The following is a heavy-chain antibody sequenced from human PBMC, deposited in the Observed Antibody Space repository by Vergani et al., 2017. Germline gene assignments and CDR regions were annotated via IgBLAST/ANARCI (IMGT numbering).Heavy chain of an antibody. Sequence: QVQLRESGPGLVKSSQTLSLICTVSGGSISSGDYYWSWIRQPAGKGLEWIGRISTGGSTCYNPSLKSRVAVSMDTSKNQFSLRLNFVTAADTALYYCAREGSFRWLDPWGQGTLVTVSS. CDR2: ISTGGST. CDR1: GGSISSGDYY. J-gene: IGHJ5*02. D-gene: IGHD3-16*02. V-gene: IGHV4-61*02. CDR3: AREGSFRWLDP.